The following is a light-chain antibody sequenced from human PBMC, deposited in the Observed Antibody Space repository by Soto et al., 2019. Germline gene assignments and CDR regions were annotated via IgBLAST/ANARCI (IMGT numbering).Light chain of an antibody. Sequence: EIVLTQSPGTLSLSPGERATHTCRASQNMSSDNLAWYQQKPGQAPRLLIYAASSRATGIPDRFSGSGSGTDFTLTISRLEPEDFAVYYCHQYGTSQWTFGQGTKVDTK. V-gene: IGKV3-20*01. CDR1: QNMSSDN. CDR3: HQYGTSQWT. J-gene: IGKJ1*01. CDR2: AAS.